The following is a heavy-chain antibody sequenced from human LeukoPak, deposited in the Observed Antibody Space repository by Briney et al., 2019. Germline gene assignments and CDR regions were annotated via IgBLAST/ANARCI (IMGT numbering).Heavy chain of an antibody. CDR3: VRVFSWLAHYGMDV. V-gene: IGHV4-59*01. CDR2: IYYSGST. Sequence: SETLSLTCTVAGGSISSYYWSWIRQPPGKGLEWIGYIYYSGSTNYNPSLKSRVTISVDTSKNQFSLKLSSVTAADTAVYYCVRVFSWLAHYGMDVWGQGTTVTVSS. D-gene: IGHD6-19*01. CDR1: GGSISSYY. J-gene: IGHJ6*02.